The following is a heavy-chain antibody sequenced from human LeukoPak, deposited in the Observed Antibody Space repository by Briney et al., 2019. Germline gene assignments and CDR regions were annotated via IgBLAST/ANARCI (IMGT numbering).Heavy chain of an antibody. CDR2: VSPSSGHT. J-gene: IGHJ4*02. D-gene: IGHD6-13*01. CDR1: GYTFTNYG. V-gene: IGHV1-18*01. Sequence: ASVKVSCKAFGYTFTNYGITWLRQAPGQGLEWMGWVSPSSGHTNYTQNLQDRVTMTTDTPTNTAYMELRSLRSDDTAVYYCARDGEAAAADYWGQGTLVTVSS. CDR3: ARDGEAAAADY.